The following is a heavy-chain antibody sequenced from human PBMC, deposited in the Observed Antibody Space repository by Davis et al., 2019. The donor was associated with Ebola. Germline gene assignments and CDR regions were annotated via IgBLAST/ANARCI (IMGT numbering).Heavy chain of an antibody. CDR1: GFTFSSYG. D-gene: IGHD4-11*01. J-gene: IGHJ6*03. CDR2: ISYDGSNK. V-gene: IGHV3-30*03. CDR3: ARGSRTTAGYYYYYMDV. Sequence: PGGSLRLSCAASGFTFSSYGMHWVRQAPGKGLEWVAVISYDGSNKYYADSVKGRFTISRDNSKNTLYLQMNSLRAEDTAVYYCARGSRTTAGYYYYYMDVWGKGTTVTVSS.